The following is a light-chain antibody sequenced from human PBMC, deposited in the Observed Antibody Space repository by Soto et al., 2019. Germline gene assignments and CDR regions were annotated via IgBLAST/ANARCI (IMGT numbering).Light chain of an antibody. Sequence: EIVLTQSPGTLSLSPGERATLSCRASQSVSSSYLAWYQQKPGQAPRLLIYGASSRATGIPDRFSGSGSGTDFPLTISRLEPEDLALYCCQQYGSSLPFGRRTKLEIK. CDR1: QSVSSSY. CDR3: QQYGSSLP. V-gene: IGKV3-20*01. J-gene: IGKJ2*01. CDR2: GAS.